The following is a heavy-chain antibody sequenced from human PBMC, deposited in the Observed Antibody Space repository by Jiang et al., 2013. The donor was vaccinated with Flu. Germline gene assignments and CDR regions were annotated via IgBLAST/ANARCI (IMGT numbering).Heavy chain of an antibody. CDR1: DYSISNDYY. D-gene: IGHD1/OR15-1a*01. Sequence: TLSLTCAVSDYSISNDYYWGWIRQPPGKGLEWIGNIYHSGNTYYNPSLKSRVTISIDTSKNQFSLKLSSVTAADTAMYYCGRGSTPGTSYCPFSLWGQGTLVTVSS. CDR2: IYHSGNT. J-gene: IGHJ4*02. V-gene: IGHV4-38-2*01. CDR3: GRGSTPGTSYCPFSL.